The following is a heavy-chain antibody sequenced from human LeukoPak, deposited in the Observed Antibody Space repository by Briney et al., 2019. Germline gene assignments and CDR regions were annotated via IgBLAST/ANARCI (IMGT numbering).Heavy chain of an antibody. J-gene: IGHJ5*02. D-gene: IGHD3-10*02. V-gene: IGHV4-39*01. Sequence: SETLSLTCTVSGGSISSSSYYWGWIRQPPGKGLEWIGSIYYSGSTYYNPSLESRVTILVDTSKNQFSLRLTSVTAADTAIYYCARHKLFEPLWFDPWGQGTLVTVSS. CDR1: GGSISSSSYY. CDR2: IYYSGST. CDR3: ARHKLFEPLWFDP.